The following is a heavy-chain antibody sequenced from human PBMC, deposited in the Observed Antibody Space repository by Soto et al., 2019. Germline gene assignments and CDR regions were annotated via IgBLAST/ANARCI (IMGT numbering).Heavy chain of an antibody. V-gene: IGHV3-11*06. J-gene: IGHJ4*02. CDR3: TSDRIDSSNWDEPGRIFEY. CDR2: ISKSGTHT. CDR1: GFTFSEYY. D-gene: IGHD1-20*01. Sequence: GGSLRLSCAASGFTFSEYYMTWIRQAPGKWLEWVSYISKSGTHTNYADSVKGRFTVSRDNAKNSLYLQMNSLRAEDTAVYYCTSDRIDSSNWDEPGRIFEYWGQGTLVIVSS.